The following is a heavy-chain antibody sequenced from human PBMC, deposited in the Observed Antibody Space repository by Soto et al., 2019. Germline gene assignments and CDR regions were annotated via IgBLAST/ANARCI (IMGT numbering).Heavy chain of an antibody. Sequence: SLRLSCAASGFTFSSYAMHWVRQAPGKGLEWVAVISYDGSNKYYADSVKGRFTISRDNSKNTLYLQMNSLRAEDTAVYYCARDTVEYSSSAAWFDPWGQGTLVTVS. D-gene: IGHD6-6*01. CDR1: GFTFSSYA. V-gene: IGHV3-30-3*01. CDR2: ISYDGSNK. CDR3: ARDTVEYSSSAAWFDP. J-gene: IGHJ5*02.